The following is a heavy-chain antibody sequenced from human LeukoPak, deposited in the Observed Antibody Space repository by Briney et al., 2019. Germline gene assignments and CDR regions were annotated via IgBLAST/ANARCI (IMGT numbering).Heavy chain of an antibody. D-gene: IGHD3-22*01. J-gene: IGHJ4*02. V-gene: IGHV1-2*02. Sequence: ASVKVSCKASGYTFTDYYIHWVRQAPGQGLEWMGWISPNSGGTNYAQKFQGRVTMTRDTSISTAYMELRSLRSDDTAVYYCARDPRITMIVVVNTYYFDYWGQGTLVTVSS. CDR3: ARDPRITMIVVVNTYYFDY. CDR2: ISPNSGGT. CDR1: GYTFTDYY.